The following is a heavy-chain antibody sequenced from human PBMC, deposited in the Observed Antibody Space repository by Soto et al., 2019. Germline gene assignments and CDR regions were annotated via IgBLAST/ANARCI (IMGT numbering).Heavy chain of an antibody. CDR2: ISSNGESRHHKGAT. D-gene: IGHD2-2*01. J-gene: IGHJ3*01. CDR1: GFNFRSYA. Sequence: PGGSLRPPCTASGFNFRSYAMSWVRQAPGKGLEWVSIISSNGESRHHKGATYYADSVRGRFTISRDNSKNTLSLQMNSLRAEDTAIYFCTKALYCSSTSCYSGGDTFHVWGQGTMVTVSS. V-gene: IGHV3-23*01. CDR3: TKALYCSSTSCYSGGDTFHV.